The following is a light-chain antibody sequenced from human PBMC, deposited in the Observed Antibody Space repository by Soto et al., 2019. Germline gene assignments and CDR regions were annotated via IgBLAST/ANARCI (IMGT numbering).Light chain of an antibody. CDR2: DVT. Sequence: QSVLTQPASVSGSPGQWIAISCTGTSSDVGGYNYVSWYQQHPGKAPKLMLYDVTNRPSGVSDRFSGSKSGNTASLTISGLQAEDEADYYCTSYTTSSTYVFGTGTKLTVL. CDR1: SSDVGGYNY. J-gene: IGLJ1*01. V-gene: IGLV2-14*01. CDR3: TSYTTSSTYV.